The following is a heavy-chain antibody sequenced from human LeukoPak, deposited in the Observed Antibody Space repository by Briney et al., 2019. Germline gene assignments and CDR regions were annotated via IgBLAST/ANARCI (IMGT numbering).Heavy chain of an antibody. J-gene: IGHJ4*02. V-gene: IGHV3-21*01. CDR2: ISSSSSYI. CDR3: ARRTVGATNDY. Sequence: GGSLRLSRAASGFTFSSYSMNWVRQAPGKGLEWVSSISSSSSYIYYADPVKGRFTISRDNAKNSLYLQMNSLRAEDTAVYYCARRTVGATNDYWGQGTLVTVSS. CDR1: GFTFSSYS. D-gene: IGHD1-26*01.